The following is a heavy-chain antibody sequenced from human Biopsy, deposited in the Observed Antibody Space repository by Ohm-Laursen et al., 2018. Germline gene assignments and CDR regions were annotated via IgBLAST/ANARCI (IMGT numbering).Heavy chain of an antibody. CDR1: GFTFSRHG. Sequence: SLRLSCAASGFTFSRHGMHWVRQAPGKGLAWVAVICTDGNNKYYADPVKGRFTISRVTSRNTLYMQMNSLRVEDTALYYCARDAEEFDSSGPRFDYWGQGTLVTVSS. CDR3: ARDAEEFDSSGPRFDY. D-gene: IGHD3-22*01. V-gene: IGHV3-33*01. CDR2: ICTDGNNK. J-gene: IGHJ4*02.